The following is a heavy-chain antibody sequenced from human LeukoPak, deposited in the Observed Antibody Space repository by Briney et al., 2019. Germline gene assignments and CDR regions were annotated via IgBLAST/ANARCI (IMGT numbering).Heavy chain of an antibody. Sequence: PSETLSLTCAVYGGTFSGYYWSWIRQPPGKGLEWIGEINYSGSTNHNPSRKSRVTISVGTSKNQFSLKLSSVTAADTAVYYCARGRKQVSTYYYDSSGYRWFDPWGQGTLVTVSS. CDR1: GGTFSGYY. J-gene: IGHJ5*02. CDR3: ARGRKQVSTYYYDSSGYRWFDP. D-gene: IGHD3-22*01. V-gene: IGHV4-34*01. CDR2: INYSGST.